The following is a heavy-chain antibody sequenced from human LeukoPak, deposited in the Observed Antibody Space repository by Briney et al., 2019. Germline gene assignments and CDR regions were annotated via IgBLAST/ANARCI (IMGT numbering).Heavy chain of an antibody. V-gene: IGHV4-34*01. CDR3: ARKDGQEGVVVVPAATLDY. D-gene: IGHD2-2*01. CDR1: GGSFSGYY. J-gene: IGHJ4*02. CDR2: INHSGST. Sequence: SETLSLTCAVYGGSFSGYYWSWIRQPPGKGLEWIGEINHSGSTNYNPSLKSRVTISVDTSKNQFSPKLSSVTAADTAVYYCARKDGQEGVVVVPAATLDYWGQGTLVTVSS.